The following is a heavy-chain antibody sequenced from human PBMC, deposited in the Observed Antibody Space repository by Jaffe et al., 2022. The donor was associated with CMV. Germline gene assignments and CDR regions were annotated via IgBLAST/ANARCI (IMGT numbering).Heavy chain of an antibody. D-gene: IGHD2-15*01. CDR2: ISWNSGTI. Sequence: EVQLVESGGGLVQPGRSLRLSCAASGFTFDDYAMHWVRQPPGKGLEWVSGISWNSGTIDYAVSVKGRFTISRDNAKNSLYLQMNSLRAEDTALYYCAKDINFGGLNNYFDYWGQGTLVTVSS. J-gene: IGHJ4*02. CDR3: AKDINFGGLNNYFDY. V-gene: IGHV3-9*01. CDR1: GFTFDDYA.